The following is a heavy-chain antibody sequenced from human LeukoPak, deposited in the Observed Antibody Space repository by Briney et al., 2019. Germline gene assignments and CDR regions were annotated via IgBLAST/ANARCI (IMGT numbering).Heavy chain of an antibody. J-gene: IGHJ4*02. V-gene: IGHV3-23*01. D-gene: IGHD1-26*01. CDR3: AIGSGSYYGAQFDY. Sequence: GGSLRLSCAASGFTFSSYAMSWVRQAPGKGLEWVSAISGSGGSTYYADSVKGRFTISRDNSKNTLYLQMDSLRAEDTAVYYCAIGSGSYYGAQFDYWGQGTLVTVSS. CDR2: ISGSGGST. CDR1: GFTFSSYA.